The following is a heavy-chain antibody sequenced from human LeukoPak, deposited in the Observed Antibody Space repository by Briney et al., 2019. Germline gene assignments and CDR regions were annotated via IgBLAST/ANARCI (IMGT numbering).Heavy chain of an antibody. V-gene: IGHV1-2*02. CDR3: ARRAVEYNWNDFDF. J-gene: IGHJ4*02. CDR2: INPNSGGT. Sequence: GASLKVSCKASGYTFTGNYIHWVRQAPGQGLEWMGWINPNSGGTKYAQKFQGRVTMTRDTSITTAYMELSRLRSDGMAVYYCARRAVEYNWNDFDFWGQGTLVTVSS. D-gene: IGHD1-1*01. CDR1: GYTFTGNY.